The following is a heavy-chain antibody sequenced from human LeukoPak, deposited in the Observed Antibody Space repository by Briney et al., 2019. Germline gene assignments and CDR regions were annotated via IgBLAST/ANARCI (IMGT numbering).Heavy chain of an antibody. J-gene: IGHJ4*02. CDR2: ISYDGSNK. Sequence: GRSLRLSCAASGFTFSSYGMHWVRQAPGKGLEWVAVISYDGSNKYYADSVKGRFTISRDNSKNTLYLQMNSLRAEDTAVYYCAKTFRDHYYDSSGYSLFDYWGQGTLVTVSS. CDR1: GFTFSSYG. CDR3: AKTFRDHYYDSSGYSLFDY. V-gene: IGHV3-30*18. D-gene: IGHD3-22*01.